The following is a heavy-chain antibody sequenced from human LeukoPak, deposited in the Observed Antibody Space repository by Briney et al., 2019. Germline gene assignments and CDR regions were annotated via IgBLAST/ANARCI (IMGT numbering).Heavy chain of an antibody. CDR1: GFIFDDYT. V-gene: IGHV3-43*01. J-gene: IGHJ6*03. CDR2: ISWDGGST. D-gene: IGHD6-19*01. CDR3: AKDMLQSAHGDYYYSYMDV. Sequence: PGGSLRLSCAASGFIFDDYTMHWVRQAPGKGLEWVSLISWDGGSTYYADSVKGRFTISRDNNQNSLYLQMNSLRAEDTAFYYCAKDMLQSAHGDYYYSYMDVWGKGTTVTVSS.